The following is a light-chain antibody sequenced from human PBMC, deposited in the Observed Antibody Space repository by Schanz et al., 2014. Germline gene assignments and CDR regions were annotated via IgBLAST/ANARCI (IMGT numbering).Light chain of an antibody. CDR3: SSYTSSSTLEGVV. CDR2: DVS. J-gene: IGLJ2*01. CDR1: SSDVGSYNR. V-gene: IGLV2-18*02. Sequence: ALTQPPSVSGSPGQSVTISCTGTSSDVGSYNRVSWFQQPPGTAPKLIIYDVSKRPSGVPDRFSGSKSGNTASLTISGLQAEDEADYYCSSYTSSSTLEGVVFGGGTKLTVL.